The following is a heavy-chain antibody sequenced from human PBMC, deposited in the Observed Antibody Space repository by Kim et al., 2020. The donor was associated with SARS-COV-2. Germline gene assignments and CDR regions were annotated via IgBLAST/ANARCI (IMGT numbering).Heavy chain of an antibody. CDR3: ARDGSVRIFGVVINYYYMDV. Sequence: GGSLRLSCAASGFTFSSYGMHWVRQAPGKGLEWVAVIWYDGSNKYYADSVKGRFTISRDNSKNTLYQQMNSLRAEDTAVYYCARDGSVRIFGVVINYYYMDVWGKGTTVTVSS. CDR1: GFTFSSYG. CDR2: IWYDGSNK. D-gene: IGHD3-3*01. J-gene: IGHJ6*03. V-gene: IGHV3-33*01.